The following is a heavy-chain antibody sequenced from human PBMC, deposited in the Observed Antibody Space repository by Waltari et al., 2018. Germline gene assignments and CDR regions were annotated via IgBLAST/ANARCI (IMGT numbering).Heavy chain of an antibody. CDR2: IYTSVST. Sequence: QVQLQESGPGLVKPSQTLSPTCTVSGVSISSGSYYWSWIRPPAGKGLEWIGYIYTSVSTNYNPSLKRRVTISVDTSKNPFTLKLSSVTAADTAVYYCAVWAAGMAAFDYWGQGTLVTVSS. V-gene: IGHV4-61*09. J-gene: IGHJ4*02. CDR1: GVSISSGSYY. D-gene: IGHD6-25*01. CDR3: AVWAAGMAAFDY.